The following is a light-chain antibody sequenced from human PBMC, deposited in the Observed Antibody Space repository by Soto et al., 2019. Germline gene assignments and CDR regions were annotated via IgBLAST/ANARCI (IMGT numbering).Light chain of an antibody. Sequence: DIQMTQSRSSLSASVGARVTITCRSSQNISTFLNWYQQKQGKAPNLVIYAVSSLHTGVPSRFTGSGSGTDFTLTISSLQPADFATYFCQQSYNPPPTFGQGTKVDI. V-gene: IGKV1-39*01. CDR1: QNISTF. CDR3: QQSYNPPPT. CDR2: AVS. J-gene: IGKJ1*01.